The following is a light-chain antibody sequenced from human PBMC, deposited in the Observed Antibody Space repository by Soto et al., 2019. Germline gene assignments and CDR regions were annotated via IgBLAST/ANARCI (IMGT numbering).Light chain of an antibody. Sequence: QAVVTQEPSLTVSPGGTVTLTCASSTGAVTSGYYPSWFQQRPGQAPMTLIYNTRNKHPWTPVRFSGSLVGGKAALTLSGVQPEDEADYYCLLYFGDASWVFGGGTKVTVL. CDR2: NTR. CDR1: TGAVTSGYY. V-gene: IGLV7-43*01. CDR3: LLYFGDASWV. J-gene: IGLJ3*02.